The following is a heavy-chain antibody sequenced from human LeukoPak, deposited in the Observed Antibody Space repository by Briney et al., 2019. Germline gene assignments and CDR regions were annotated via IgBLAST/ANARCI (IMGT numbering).Heavy chain of an antibody. CDR1: GGSISTFY. CDR3: ARHPFSDGFGF. Sequence: SETLSLTCTVSGGSISTFYWSWLRQPPGKGLEWIGYIFQTGHSNYNPSLKGRVTISVDTSKNQLSLKLYSVTVADTAIYYCARHPFSDGFGFWGQGTMVTVSS. V-gene: IGHV4-59*08. CDR2: IFQTGHS. J-gene: IGHJ3*01.